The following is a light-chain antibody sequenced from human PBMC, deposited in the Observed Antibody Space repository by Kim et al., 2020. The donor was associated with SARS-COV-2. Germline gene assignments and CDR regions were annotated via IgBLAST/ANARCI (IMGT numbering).Light chain of an antibody. CDR1: QSVFYSSNKKNY. J-gene: IGKJ3*01. CDR2: WAS. V-gene: IGKV4-1*01. CDR3: QQYYSSPGFT. Sequence: DIVMTQSPDSLAVSLGESATINCKSSQSVFYSSNKKNYLAWYQQKPGQPPKLLIYWASTREAGVPDRFSGSGSGTDFTLTISSLRAEDVAIYYCQQYYSSPGFTFGPGTKVDIK.